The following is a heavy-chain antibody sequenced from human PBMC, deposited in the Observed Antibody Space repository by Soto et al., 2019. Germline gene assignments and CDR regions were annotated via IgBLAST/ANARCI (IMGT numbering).Heavy chain of an antibody. J-gene: IGHJ6*02. CDR3: ARFSGGSYNTYYFYYGMDV. CDR1: GYTFTSYG. V-gene: IGHV1-18*01. CDR2: ISAYNGNT. D-gene: IGHD2-15*01. Sequence: QVQLVQSGAEVKKPGASVKVSCKASGYTFTSYGISWVRQAPGQGLDWMGWISAYNGNTKYAQDLQGRVTMTTDTSTITAYMELRSLRSDDTAVYYCARFSGGSYNTYYFYYGMDVWGQGTTVTVSS.